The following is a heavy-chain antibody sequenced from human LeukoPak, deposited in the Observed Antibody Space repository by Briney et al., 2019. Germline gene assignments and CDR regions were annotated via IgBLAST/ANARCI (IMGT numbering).Heavy chain of an antibody. V-gene: IGHV3-33*01. CDR2: IWYDGSNK. D-gene: IGHD3-16*02. CDR3: ARDYQALHY. CDR1: GFTFSGYG. Sequence: GRSLRLSCAASGFTFSGYGMHWVRQAPGKGLEWVAVIWYDGSNKYYADSVKGRFTISRDNAKNTLYLQMNSLRAEDTAVYFCARDYQALHYWGQGTLVTVSS. J-gene: IGHJ4*02.